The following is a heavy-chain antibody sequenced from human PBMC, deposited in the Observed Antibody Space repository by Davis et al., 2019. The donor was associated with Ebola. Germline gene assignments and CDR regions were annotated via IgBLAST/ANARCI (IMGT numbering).Heavy chain of an antibody. CDR2: ISSSNSYI. CDR3: TRAGQYRFDY. Sequence: GGSLRLSCAASGFTFSSYSMNWVRQAPGKGLEWVSSISSSNSYIYYADSVKGRFTISRDSAKNSLYLQMNSLRAEDTAVYYCTRAGQYRFDYWGQGTLVTVSS. CDR1: GFTFSSYS. D-gene: IGHD3-16*02. J-gene: IGHJ4*02. V-gene: IGHV3-21*01.